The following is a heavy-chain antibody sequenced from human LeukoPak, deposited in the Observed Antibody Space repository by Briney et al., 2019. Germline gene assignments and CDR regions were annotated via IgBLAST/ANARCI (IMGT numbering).Heavy chain of an antibody. D-gene: IGHD1-26*01. J-gene: IGHJ4*02. Sequence: GGSLRLSCAASGFTFSSCAMSWVRQAPGKGLEWVSEISGSGGSSYYADSVKGRFTISRDNSKNTLYLQMNSLRAEDTAVYYCAKRAGGAYSGSLNYDYWGQGTLVTVSS. V-gene: IGHV3-23*01. CDR2: ISGSGGSS. CDR1: GFTFSSCA. CDR3: AKRAGGAYSGSLNYDY.